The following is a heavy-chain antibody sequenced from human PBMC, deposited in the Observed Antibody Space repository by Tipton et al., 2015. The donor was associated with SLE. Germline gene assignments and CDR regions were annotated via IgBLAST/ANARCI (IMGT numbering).Heavy chain of an antibody. CDR1: GFTFTDYY. J-gene: IGHJ3*01. CDR3: TTHGWSGN. V-gene: IGHV3-11*04. D-gene: IGHD3-3*01. Sequence: SLRLSCAASGFTFTDYYMTWIRQAPGKGLEWLSYISTSGSTISYADSVKGRFTISRDNAKNSLYLQMNSLRAEDTAVYYCTTHGWSGNWGRGTMVIVSS. CDR2: ISTSGSTI.